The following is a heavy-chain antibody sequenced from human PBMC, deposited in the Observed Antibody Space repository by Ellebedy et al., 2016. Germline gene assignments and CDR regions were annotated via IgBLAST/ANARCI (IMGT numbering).Heavy chain of an antibody. Sequence: GGSLRLSCAASGFTSSNHAMTWVRQAQGKGWEWVSAISDSGGKTYYEDSVKGRFTVSRDKSRNTLYLHMTSLRVEDTAVYYCAKDLAMVVPYGMDVWGQGTTVTVSS. J-gene: IGHJ6*02. D-gene: IGHD2-21*01. CDR1: GFTSSNHA. V-gene: IGHV3-23*01. CDR2: ISDSGGKT. CDR3: AKDLAMVVPYGMDV.